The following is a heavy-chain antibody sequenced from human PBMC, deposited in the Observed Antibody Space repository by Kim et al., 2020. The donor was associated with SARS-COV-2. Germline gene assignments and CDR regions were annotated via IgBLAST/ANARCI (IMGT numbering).Heavy chain of an antibody. Sequence: SETLSLTCTVSGGSVLSTSYYWGWIRQSPGKGLEWIGSIYYSGITYYNSSLKSRVTISVDTSKNQFSLKLTSVTAAETAVYYCARSWIYYGSGSYISRLDSCGQGILVTVSS. V-gene: IGHV4-39*07. CDR2: IYYSGIT. CDR1: GGSVLSTSYY. CDR3: ARSWIYYGSGSYISRLDS. J-gene: IGHJ4*02. D-gene: IGHD3-10*01.